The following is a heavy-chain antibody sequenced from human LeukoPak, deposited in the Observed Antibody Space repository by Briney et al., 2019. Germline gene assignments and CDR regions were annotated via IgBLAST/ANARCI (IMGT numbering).Heavy chain of an antibody. CDR1: GFTFSSYA. J-gene: IGHJ4*02. Sequence: GGSLRLSCAASGFTFSSYAMSWVRQAPGKGLEWVSAISGSGDSTYYGDSVKGRVTISRDNSKNTLHLQMNSLRAEDKDVYYCAKTRPLDSSSWSHGDYWGQGTLVTVSS. CDR3: AKTRPLDSSSWSHGDY. V-gene: IGHV3-23*01. CDR2: ISGSGDST. D-gene: IGHD6-13*01.